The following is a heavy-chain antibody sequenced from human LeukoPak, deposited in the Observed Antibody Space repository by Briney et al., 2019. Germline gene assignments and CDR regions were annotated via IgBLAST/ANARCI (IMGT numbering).Heavy chain of an antibody. Sequence: SETLSLTCTVSGGSISNYYWSWIRQPPGKGLEWIGYIYYSGSTNYNPSLKSRVTISVDTSKNQFSLKLSSVTAADTAVYYCARAQYYYDRTTFDPWGQGTLVTVSS. V-gene: IGHV4-59*01. D-gene: IGHD3-22*01. CDR1: GGSISNYY. J-gene: IGHJ5*02. CDR2: IYYSGST. CDR3: ARAQYYYDRTTFDP.